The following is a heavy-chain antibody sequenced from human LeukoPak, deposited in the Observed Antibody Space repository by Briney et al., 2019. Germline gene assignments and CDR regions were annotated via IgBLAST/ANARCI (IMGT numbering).Heavy chain of an antibody. Sequence: GGSLRLSCAASGFTFSSYAMSWVRQAPGKGLEWVSAISGSGGSTYYADSVKGRFTISRDNSKDTLYLQMNSLRAEDTALYYCAQDYSGYDLSAGYWGQGTLVTVSS. CDR3: AQDYSGYDLSAGY. J-gene: IGHJ4*02. D-gene: IGHD5-12*01. CDR2: ISGSGGST. CDR1: GFTFSSYA. V-gene: IGHV3-23*01.